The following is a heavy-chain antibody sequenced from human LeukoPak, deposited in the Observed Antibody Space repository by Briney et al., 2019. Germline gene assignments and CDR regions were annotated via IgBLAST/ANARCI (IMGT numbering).Heavy chain of an antibody. Sequence: SETLSLTCAVYGGSFSGYYWSWIRQPPGKGLEWIGEINHSGSTNYNPPLKSRVTISVDTSKNQFSLKLSSVTAADTAVYYCAWIGYSYGYWGQGTLVTVSS. CDR3: AWIGYSYGY. D-gene: IGHD5-18*01. CDR2: INHSGST. CDR1: GGSFSGYY. J-gene: IGHJ4*02. V-gene: IGHV4-34*01.